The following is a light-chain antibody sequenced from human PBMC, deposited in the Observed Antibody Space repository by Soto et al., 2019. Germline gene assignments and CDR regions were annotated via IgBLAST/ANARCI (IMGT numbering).Light chain of an antibody. J-gene: IGKJ4*01. CDR2: GAS. CDR3: QQYNNWPPGT. V-gene: IGKV3-15*01. CDR1: QSVSSN. Sequence: EIVMTQSPATLSVSPGERATLSCRASQSVSSNLAWYQQKPGQAPRLLIYGASTRDTGIPARFSGSGSGTEVTLTISSLQSEDFAVYYCQQYNNWPPGTFGGGTKVEIK.